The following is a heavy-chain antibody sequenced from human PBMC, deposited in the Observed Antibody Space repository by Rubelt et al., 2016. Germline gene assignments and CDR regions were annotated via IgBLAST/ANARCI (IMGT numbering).Heavy chain of an antibody. V-gene: IGHV1-46*01. CDR3: ARDRDDNSGYGHVDH. Sequence: QVQLVQSGAEVKKPGASVKVSCKASGYTSMRYYMHWVRQAPGQGLEWLGIINPSGGGTSYAQKFQGRVTIPRDASQSTLYMELSSLRSDDTAGYYCARDRDDNSGYGHVDHWGQGTLVTVSS. CDR1: GYTSMRYY. CDR2: INPSGGGT. J-gene: IGHJ4*02. D-gene: IGHD3-22*01.